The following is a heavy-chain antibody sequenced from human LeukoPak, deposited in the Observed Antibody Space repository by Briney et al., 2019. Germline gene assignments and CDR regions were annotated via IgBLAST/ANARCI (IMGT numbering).Heavy chain of an antibody. D-gene: IGHD6-13*01. J-gene: IGHJ4*02. CDR1: GFTFSSYA. CDR3: ARVPRYTSSWYPFDY. Sequence: GGSLRLSCAASGFTFSSYAMYWVRQAPGKGLEWVSAISGSGGSTYYADFVKGRFTISRDTSKNTLFLHMNSLRAEDTAVYYCARVPRYTSSWYPFDYWGQGTLVTVSS. CDR2: ISGSGGST. V-gene: IGHV3-23*01.